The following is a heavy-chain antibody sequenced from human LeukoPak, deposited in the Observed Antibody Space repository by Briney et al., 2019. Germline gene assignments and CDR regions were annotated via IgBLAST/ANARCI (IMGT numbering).Heavy chain of an antibody. CDR3: ARHLSAAIPDY. CDR2: IYPSGST. J-gene: IGHJ4*02. V-gene: IGHV4-38-2*01. Sequence: PSETLSLTCAVSGYSISSGYYWGWIRQPPGKGLEWIGSIYPSGSTYYNPSLKSRVTISVDPSKNQFSLKLSSVTAADTAVYYCARHLSAAIPDYWGQGTLVTVSS. CDR1: GYSISSGYY. D-gene: IGHD2-2*02.